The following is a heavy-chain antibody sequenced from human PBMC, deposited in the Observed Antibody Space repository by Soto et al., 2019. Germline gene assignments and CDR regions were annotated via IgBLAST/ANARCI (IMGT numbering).Heavy chain of an antibody. CDR3: ARGNVATYFEP. V-gene: IGHV5-51*01. J-gene: IGHJ5*02. CDR1: GYTFASYW. Sequence: GESLKISCQGSGYTFASYWIVWVRQMPGKGLEWMGIIYPSDSTVKYSPSVQGQVTMSVDKSISTAYLQWSSLKASDAAAYYCARGNVATYFEPWGQGTLVTVSS. CDR2: IYPSDSTV.